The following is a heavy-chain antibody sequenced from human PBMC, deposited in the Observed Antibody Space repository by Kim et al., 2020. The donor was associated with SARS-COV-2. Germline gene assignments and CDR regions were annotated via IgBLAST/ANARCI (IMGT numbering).Heavy chain of an antibody. V-gene: IGHV1-8*01. CDR3: ARTRIAAAGKTHYYYYGMDV. D-gene: IGHD6-13*01. CDR1: GYTFTSYD. Sequence: ASVKVSCKASGYTFTSYDINWVRQATGQGLEWMGWMNPNSGNTGYAQKFQGRVTMTRNTSISTAYMELSSLRSEDTAVYYCARTRIAAAGKTHYYYYGMDVWGQGTTVTVSS. CDR2: MNPNSGNT. J-gene: IGHJ6*02.